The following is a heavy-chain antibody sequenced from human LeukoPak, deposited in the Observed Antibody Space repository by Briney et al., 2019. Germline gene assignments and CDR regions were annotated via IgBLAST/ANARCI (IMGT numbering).Heavy chain of an antibody. V-gene: IGHV4-39*07. CDR3: TRDTGTTGEVKFDP. Sequence: PSETLSLTCTVSGGSFSSSSYYWGWIRQPPGKGLKWIGSISYRGNNYHNPSVKSRVIMSVDTSKNQFSLALRSVTAADTAVYYCTRDTGTTGEVKFDPWGQGTLVTVSS. CDR1: GGSFSSSSYY. D-gene: IGHD4-17*01. CDR2: ISYRGNN. J-gene: IGHJ5*02.